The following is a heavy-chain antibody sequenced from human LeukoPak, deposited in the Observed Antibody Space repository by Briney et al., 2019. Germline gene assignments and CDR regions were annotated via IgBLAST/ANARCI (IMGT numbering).Heavy chain of an antibody. D-gene: IGHD2-21*02. CDR3: ARVSLVEVVTAQYWCFDL. V-gene: IGHV4-59*01. Sequence: SETLSLTCTVSGGSISSYYWSWIRQPPGKGLEWIGYIYYSGSTNYNPSLKSRVTISVDTSKNQCSLNLRSVTAADTAVYYCARVSLVEVVTAQYWCFDLWGRGTLVTVSS. CDR2: IYYSGST. CDR1: GGSISSYY. J-gene: IGHJ2*01.